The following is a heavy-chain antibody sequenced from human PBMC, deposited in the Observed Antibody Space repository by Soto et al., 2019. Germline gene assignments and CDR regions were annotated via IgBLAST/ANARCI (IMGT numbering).Heavy chain of an antibody. CDR1: GYSFTSYW. J-gene: IGHJ6*02. V-gene: IGHV5-51*01. CDR3: ARSRDSYYYYGMDV. Sequence: PXESLTISLKGSGYSFTSYWIGLVGQMPGKGLEWMGIIYPGDSDTRYSPSFQGQVTISADKSISTAYLQWSSLKASDTAMYYCARSRDSYYYYGMDVWGQGTTVTVSS. CDR2: IYPGDSDT.